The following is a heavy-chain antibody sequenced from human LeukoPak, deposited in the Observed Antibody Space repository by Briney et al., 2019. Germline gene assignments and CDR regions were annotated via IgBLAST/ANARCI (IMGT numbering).Heavy chain of an antibody. D-gene: IGHD3-22*01. V-gene: IGHV3-23*01. CDR2: ITSSGGST. Sequence: GGSLRLSCAASGFTFSSYAVSWVRQAPGKGLEWVSAITSSGGSTYYADSVKGRFTISRYNSKNTLYLQMNSLRAEDTALYYCAKRRYYDDSAFDYWGQGTLVTVSS. CDR1: GFTFSSYA. CDR3: AKRRYYDDSAFDY. J-gene: IGHJ4*02.